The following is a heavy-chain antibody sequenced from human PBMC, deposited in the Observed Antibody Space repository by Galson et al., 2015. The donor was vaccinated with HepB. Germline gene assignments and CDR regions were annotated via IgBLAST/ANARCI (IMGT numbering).Heavy chain of an antibody. V-gene: IGHV3-11*06. D-gene: IGHD4-11*01. CDR2: ISSSSSYT. Sequence: SLRLSCAASGFTFSDYYMSWIRQAPGKGLEWVSYISSSSSYTNYADSVKGRFTISRDNAKNSLYLQMNSLRAEDTAVYYCARYSKGDYYYGMDVWGQGTTVTVSS. CDR3: ARYSKGDYYYGMDV. CDR1: GFTFSDYY. J-gene: IGHJ6*02.